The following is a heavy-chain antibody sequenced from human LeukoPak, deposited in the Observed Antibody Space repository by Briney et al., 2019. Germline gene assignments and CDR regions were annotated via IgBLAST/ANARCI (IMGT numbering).Heavy chain of an antibody. CDR3: ARVPRSYYYYMDV. CDR2: IYYSGSS. Sequence: SETLSLTCNVSGGSISGYHWSWIRQPPGKGLEWLGYIYYSGSSNYNPSLKSRVTISVDTSKNQFSLKLSSVTAADTAVYYCARVPRSYYYYMDVWGKGTTVTVSS. CDR1: GGSISGYH. J-gene: IGHJ6*03. V-gene: IGHV4-59*01.